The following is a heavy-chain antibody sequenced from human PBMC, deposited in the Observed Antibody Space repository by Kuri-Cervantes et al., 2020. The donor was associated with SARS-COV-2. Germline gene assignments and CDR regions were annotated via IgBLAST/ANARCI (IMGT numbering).Heavy chain of an antibody. V-gene: IGHV4-59*12. CDR1: GGSISSYY. CDR2: IYYSGST. D-gene: IGHD2/OR15-2a*01. Sequence: SETLSLTCTVSGGSISSYYWSWIRQPPGKGLEWIGYIYYSGSTNYNPSLKSRVTISVDTSKNQFSLKLSSVTAADTAVYYCARGSESPPFDYWGQGTLVTSPQ. J-gene: IGHJ4*02. CDR3: ARGSESPPFDY.